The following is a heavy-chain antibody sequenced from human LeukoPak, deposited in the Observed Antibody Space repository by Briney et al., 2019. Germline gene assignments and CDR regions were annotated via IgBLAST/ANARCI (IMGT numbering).Heavy chain of an antibody. V-gene: IGHV4-4*02. J-gene: IGHJ5*02. CDR2: IHHSGST. CDR1: GGSVSRSNW. Sequence: SRTLSLTCAVSGGSVSRSNWWNWVRQPPGKGLEWIGEIHHSGSTNYNPSLKSRVTMSVDKSKNQFSLKLSSVTAADTAVYYCARTEAFCSDTSCSNWFDPWGQGTLVTVSS. CDR3: ARTEAFCSDTSCSNWFDP. D-gene: IGHD2-2*01.